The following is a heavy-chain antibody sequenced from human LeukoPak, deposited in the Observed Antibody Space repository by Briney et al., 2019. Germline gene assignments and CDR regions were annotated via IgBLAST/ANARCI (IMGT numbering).Heavy chain of an antibody. CDR2: ISYDGSNK. D-gene: IGHD2-8*01. V-gene: IGHV3-30-3*01. CDR3: ASDYMMVNWFDP. CDR1: GFTFSSYA. J-gene: IGHJ5*02. Sequence: PGRSLRLSCAASGFTFSSYAMHWVRQAPGKGLEWVAVISYDGSNKYYADSVKGRFTISRDNSKNTLYLQMNSLRAEDTAVYYCASDYMMVNWFDPWGQGTLVTVSS.